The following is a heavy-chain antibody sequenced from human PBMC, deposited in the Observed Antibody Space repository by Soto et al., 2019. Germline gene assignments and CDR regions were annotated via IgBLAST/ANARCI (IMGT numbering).Heavy chain of an antibody. D-gene: IGHD5-12*01. CDR3: ARDRSKGSGYERGSPGMGNYYYGMDV. CDR1: GYTFTNYA. CDR2: INAGNGNT. Sequence: GASVKVSCKASGYTFTNYAMHWVRQAPGQRLEWMGWINAGNGNTRYSQKFQGRVTITRDTSASTAYMELSSLRSEDTAVYYCARDRSKGSGYERGSPGMGNYYYGMDVWGQGTTVTVSS. J-gene: IGHJ6*02. V-gene: IGHV1-3*01.